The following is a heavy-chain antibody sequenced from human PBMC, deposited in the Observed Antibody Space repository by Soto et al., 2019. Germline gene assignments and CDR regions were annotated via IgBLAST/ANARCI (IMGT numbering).Heavy chain of an antibody. CDR3: ARFSPDYYYYGMDV. V-gene: IGHV5-10-1*01. CDR1: GYSFTSYC. D-gene: IGHD3-3*02. Sequence: GESLKISCKGSGYSFTSYCISWVRQMPGKGLEWMGRIVPSAFFPTYSPSFQAHVTFSAANSISTAYLQWSSLKALDTAMFYCARFSPDYYYYGMDVWGQGTTVTVSS. J-gene: IGHJ6*02. CDR2: IVPSAFFP.